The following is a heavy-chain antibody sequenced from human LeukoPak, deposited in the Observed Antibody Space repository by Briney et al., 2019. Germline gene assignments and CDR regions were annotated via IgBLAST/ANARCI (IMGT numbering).Heavy chain of an antibody. CDR1: GFTFRDSW. CDR3: ARDSGYYGNGL. J-gene: IGHJ4*02. CDR2: INQDGSEK. D-gene: IGHD3-10*01. V-gene: IGHV3-7*01. Sequence: PGGSLRLSCVASGFTFRDSWMSWVRQAPGKGLGWVANINQDGSEKYYVDSLRGRFTISRDNAENSLYLQMNSLRAEDTAVYYCARDSGYYGNGLWGQGILVTVSS.